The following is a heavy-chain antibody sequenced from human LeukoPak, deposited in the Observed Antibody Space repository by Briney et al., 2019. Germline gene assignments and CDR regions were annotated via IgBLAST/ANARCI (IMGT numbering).Heavy chain of an antibody. Sequence: PSETLSLTCTVSGGSISSYYWSWIRQPPGKGLEWIGYIYYSGSTNYNPSLKSRVTISVDTSKNQFSLKLSSVTAADTAVYYCGRDDSMAIDYWGQGTLVTDSS. V-gene: IGHV4-59*12. D-gene: IGHD2-15*01. CDR2: IYYSGST. CDR3: GRDDSMAIDY. J-gene: IGHJ4*02. CDR1: GGSISSYY.